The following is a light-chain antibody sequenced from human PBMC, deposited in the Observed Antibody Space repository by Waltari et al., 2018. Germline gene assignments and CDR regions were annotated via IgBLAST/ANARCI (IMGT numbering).Light chain of an antibody. CDR3: AAWDRSLSIVV. J-gene: IGLJ2*01. V-gene: IGLV1-44*01. CDR2: SSI. Sequence: QSVLTQPPSASGTPGPRVTIPCSGSSPNIGVSTVNWYQQFPGTAPNLLTYSSIQRPSGVPDRFSGSKSGTSASLAISGLQSEDEADYYCAAWDRSLSIVVFGGGTKLTVL. CDR1: SPNIGVST.